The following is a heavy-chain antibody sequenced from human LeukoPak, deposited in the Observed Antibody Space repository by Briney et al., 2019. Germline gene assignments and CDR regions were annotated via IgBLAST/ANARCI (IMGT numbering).Heavy chain of an antibody. V-gene: IGHV4-34*01. CDR2: INHSGST. J-gene: IGHJ3*02. D-gene: IGHD2-8*01. CDR1: GGSFSGYY. CDR3: ARAPVMLDAFDT. Sequence: SETLSLTCAVYGGSFSGYYWSWIRQPPGRGLEWIGEINHSGSTNYNPSLKSRVTISVDTSKNQFSLKLSSVTAADTAVYYCARAPVMLDAFDTWGQGTMVTVSS.